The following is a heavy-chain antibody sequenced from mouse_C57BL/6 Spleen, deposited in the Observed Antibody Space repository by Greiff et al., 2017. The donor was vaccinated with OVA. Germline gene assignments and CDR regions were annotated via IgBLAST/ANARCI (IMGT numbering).Heavy chain of an antibody. J-gene: IGHJ1*03. CDR2: ISSGSSTI. CDR1: GFTFSDYG. D-gene: IGHD3-3*01. V-gene: IGHV5-17*01. Sequence: EVQRVESGGGLVKPGGSLKLSCAASGFTFSDYGMHWVRQAPEKGLEWVAYISSGSSTIYYADTVKGRFTISRDNAKNTLFLQMTGLRSEDTAMYYCARWDTDWYFDVWGTGTTVTVSS. CDR3: ARWDTDWYFDV.